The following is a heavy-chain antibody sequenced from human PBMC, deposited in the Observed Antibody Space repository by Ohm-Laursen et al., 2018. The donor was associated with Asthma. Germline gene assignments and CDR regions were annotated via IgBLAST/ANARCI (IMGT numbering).Heavy chain of an antibody. V-gene: IGHV3-33*01. D-gene: IGHD2-15*01. J-gene: IGHJ4*02. CDR2: IWYDGSNK. CDR1: GFTFSSYG. Sequence: SLRLSCAASGFTFSSYGMHWVRQAPGKGLEWVAVIWYDGSNKYYADSVKGRFTISRDNSKNTLYLQMNSLRAEDTAVYYCARAYCSGGSCYIDYWGQGTLVTVSS. CDR3: ARAYCSGGSCYIDY.